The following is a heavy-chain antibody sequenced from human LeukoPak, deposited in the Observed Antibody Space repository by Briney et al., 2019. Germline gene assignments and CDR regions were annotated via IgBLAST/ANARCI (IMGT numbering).Heavy chain of an antibody. V-gene: IGHV1-69*05. CDR2: IIPIFGTA. D-gene: IGHD5-12*01. Sequence: GASVKVSCKASGYTFTSYGISWVRQAPGQGLEWMGRIIPIFGTANYAQKFQGRVTITTDESTSTAYMELSSLRSEDTAVYYCARAHGGYSGYSFDYWGQGTLVTVSS. CDR3: ARAHGGYSGYSFDY. CDR1: GYTFTSYG. J-gene: IGHJ4*02.